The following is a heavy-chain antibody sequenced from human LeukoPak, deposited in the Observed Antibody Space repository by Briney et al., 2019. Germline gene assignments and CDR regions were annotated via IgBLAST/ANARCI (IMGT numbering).Heavy chain of an antibody. CDR1: GFTFSTYA. D-gene: IGHD3/OR15-3a*01. J-gene: IGHJ4*02. CDR2: ISHDGSNK. Sequence: PGRSLRLSCAASGFTFSTYAMHWVRQAPGKGLEWVAVISHDGSNKHYADSVKGRFTISRDNSKNTLFLQMNSLRAEDSAVYYCAREDYYFDYWGQGTLVTVSS. CDR3: AREDYYFDY. V-gene: IGHV3-30*04.